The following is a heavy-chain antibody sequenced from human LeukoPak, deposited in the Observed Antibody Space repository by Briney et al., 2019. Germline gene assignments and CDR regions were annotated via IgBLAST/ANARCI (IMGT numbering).Heavy chain of an antibody. D-gene: IGHD3-10*01. V-gene: IGHV3-21*01. Sequence: GGSLRLSCAASGFTFSNYSMNCGRQAPGKGLEWVSSITSSSSYIYYADSVKGRFTISRDNAKNSLYLQMNSLRAEDTDVYYCGREDTMVRGVFDYWGQGTLVTVSS. CDR1: GFTFSNYS. J-gene: IGHJ4*02. CDR3: GREDTMVRGVFDY. CDR2: ITSSSSYI.